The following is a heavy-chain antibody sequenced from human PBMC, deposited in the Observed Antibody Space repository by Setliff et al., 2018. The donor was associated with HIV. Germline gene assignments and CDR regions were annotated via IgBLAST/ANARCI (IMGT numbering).Heavy chain of an antibody. CDR1: GFTFSSYM. J-gene: IGHJ2*01. CDR2: IKSKSDGGTT. V-gene: IGHV3-15*05. D-gene: IGHD3-9*01. Sequence: PGGSLRLSCAASGFTFSSYMMNWVRQAPGKGLEWVGRIKSKSDGGTTSYAAPVKDRFTVSRDDSRNTLYLQMNNLKTEDTATYFCAGHYYDPLTGYYVWFFDVWGRGTLVTVSS. CDR3: AGHYYDPLTGYYVWFFDV.